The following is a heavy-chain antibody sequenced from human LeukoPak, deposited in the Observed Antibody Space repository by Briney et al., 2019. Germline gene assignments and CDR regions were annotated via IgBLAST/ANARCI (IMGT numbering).Heavy chain of an antibody. J-gene: IGHJ4*02. CDR3: ARVGGDASGNILKYFFDN. V-gene: IGHV4-59*01. CDR2: IYYSGST. D-gene: IGHD4-23*01. Sequence: SETLSLTCTVSGVSFSSYYLSWIRQPPGKGLEWVGYIYYSGSTNYNPSLKSRGTISVNTSKNQLSLKLSSVTAADTAVYYCARVGGDASGNILKYFFDNWGQGTLVTVSS. CDR1: GVSFSSYY.